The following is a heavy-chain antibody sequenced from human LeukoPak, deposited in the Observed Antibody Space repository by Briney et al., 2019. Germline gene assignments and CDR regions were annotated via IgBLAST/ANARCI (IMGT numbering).Heavy chain of an antibody. CDR1: GYTFTSYD. J-gene: IGHJ4*02. CDR3: AGGPPNWGYDY. Sequence: GSSVKASCKASGYTFTSYDFNWVRQATGQRPEWMGWMSPNSGDTGYAQKFQDRVTMTRNTSISTAYMELSSLRSDDTAVYYCAGGPPNWGYDYWGPGTLVTVSS. CDR2: MSPNSGDT. V-gene: IGHV1-8*01. D-gene: IGHD7-27*01.